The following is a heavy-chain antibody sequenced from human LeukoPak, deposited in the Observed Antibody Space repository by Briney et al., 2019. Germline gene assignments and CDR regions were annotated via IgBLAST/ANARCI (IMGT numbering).Heavy chain of an antibody. CDR3: ANSKVSSTGVAGQRLVNFAY. CDR1: GFTSSNSG. CDR2: IRYDEAEK. V-gene: IGHV3-30*02. D-gene: IGHD6-19*01. J-gene: IGHJ4*02. Sequence: PGASLRLSYAAAGFTSSNSGMYWVRLAPSKWMGWVVFIRYDEAEKYYADSANGRFTTSRDISTTTLYLRIDSLTSEGTAVYCCANSKVSSTGVAGQRLVNFAYWGQGTLVTVSS.